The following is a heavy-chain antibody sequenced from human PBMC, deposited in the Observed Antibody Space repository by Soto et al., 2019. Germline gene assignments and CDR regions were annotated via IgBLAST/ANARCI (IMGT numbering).Heavy chain of an antibody. J-gene: IGHJ4*02. V-gene: IGHV1-18*01. D-gene: IGHD5-18*01. CDR2: ISAYNGNT. Sequence: QVQLVQSGAEVKKPGASVKVSCKASGYTFTSYGISWVRQAPGQGLEWMGWISAYNGNTNYAQKLEGRVSRATESSTRAGYMALRRRRSDETSVYSCARGVVDPALVVFYYWGQGSLVTVSS. CDR3: ARGVVDPALVVFYY. CDR1: GYTFTSYG.